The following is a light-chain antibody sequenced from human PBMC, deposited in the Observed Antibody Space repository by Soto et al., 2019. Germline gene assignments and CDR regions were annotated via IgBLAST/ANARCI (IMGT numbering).Light chain of an antibody. Sequence: DILMTQSPDSLAVSLGERATINCKSSQTVLYSSNNKNYLAWYQQKTGQPPKLLIYWASTRESGVPDRFSGSGSGTEFTLTITSPQAEDVAAYYCQQYYSTPWTFGQGTKVEIK. CDR3: QQYYSTPWT. CDR2: WAS. V-gene: IGKV4-1*01. CDR1: QTVLYSSNNKNY. J-gene: IGKJ1*01.